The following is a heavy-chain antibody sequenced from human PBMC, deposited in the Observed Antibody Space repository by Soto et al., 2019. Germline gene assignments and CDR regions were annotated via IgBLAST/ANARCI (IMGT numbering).Heavy chain of an antibody. Sequence: GSLRLSCAASGFTFSYYWMHWVRQAPGQGLVWVSRIHRDGSSTTYADSVKGRFTISRDNAKNTLYLQMNSLRAEDTAVYYCARSDRGAFDLWGQGTMVTVSS. CDR3: ARSDRGAFDL. D-gene: IGHD2-21*02. CDR2: IHRDGSST. CDR1: GFTFSYYW. J-gene: IGHJ3*01. V-gene: IGHV3-74*01.